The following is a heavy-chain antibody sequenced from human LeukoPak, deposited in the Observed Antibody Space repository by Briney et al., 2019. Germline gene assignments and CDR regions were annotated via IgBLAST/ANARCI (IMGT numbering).Heavy chain of an antibody. CDR2: ISSGSYSH. CDR3: ARGKRTFDP. Sequence: GGSLRLSCVVSGFALTGNYMSWIRQAPGKEPEWVAYISSGSYSHYYADSVRGRFAISRDNSKNSLYLEMSDLRVEDTALYYCARGKRTFDPWGQGTLFTVTS. CDR1: GFALTGNY. V-gene: IGHV3-11*01. J-gene: IGHJ5*02.